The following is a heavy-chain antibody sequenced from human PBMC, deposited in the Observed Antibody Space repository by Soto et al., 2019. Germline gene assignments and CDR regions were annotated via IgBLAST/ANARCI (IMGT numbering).Heavy chain of an antibody. D-gene: IGHD2-2*01. CDR1: GGSISDDSY. Sequence: PSETLSLTCTVSGGSISDDSYWGWIRQTPGKGLEWIGYIYHTGNTYYNPSLRSRVSISVDKSKSQFSLKLISVTAADTAVYFCARDEYQLLSSVSWFDSWGQGTLVTVSS. CDR2: IYHTGNT. CDR3: ARDEYQLLSSVSWFDS. V-gene: IGHV4-30-4*01. J-gene: IGHJ5*01.